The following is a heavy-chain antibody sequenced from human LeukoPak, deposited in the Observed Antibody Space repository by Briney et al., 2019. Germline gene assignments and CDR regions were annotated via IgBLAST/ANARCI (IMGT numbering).Heavy chain of an antibody. J-gene: IGHJ6*02. D-gene: IGHD5-12*01. CDR1: GASISPSY. CDR2: VSYSGTT. V-gene: IGHV4-59*01. Sequence: SETLSLTCTVSGASISPSYWTWIRQPPGKGLECIGLVSYSGTTNYNASLKSRVTISVDTSKNQFSLKLNSVTAADTAVYYCARGPVATIGYGMDVWGQGTTVTVSS. CDR3: ARGPVATIGYGMDV.